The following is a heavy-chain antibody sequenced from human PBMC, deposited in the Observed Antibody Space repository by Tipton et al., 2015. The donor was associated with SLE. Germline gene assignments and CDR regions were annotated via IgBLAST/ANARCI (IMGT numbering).Heavy chain of an antibody. Sequence: GLVKPSETLSLTCTVSGGSISSYYWSWIRQPAGKGLEWIGRIYTSGSTNYNPSLKSRLTISVDTSKNQFSLNLSSVTAADTAVYYCARGGVVPAAIGEAESPLGSFDPWGQGTLVTVSS. CDR3: ARGGVVPAAIGEAESPLGSFDP. J-gene: IGHJ5*02. D-gene: IGHD2-2*01. CDR2: IYTSGST. CDR1: GGSISSYY. V-gene: IGHV4-4*07.